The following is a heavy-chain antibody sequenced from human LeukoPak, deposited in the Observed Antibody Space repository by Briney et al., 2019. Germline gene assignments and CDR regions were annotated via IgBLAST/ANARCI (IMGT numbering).Heavy chain of an antibody. V-gene: IGHV4-4*07. CDR3: ARELPPPRCGSYPL. CDR1: GGPISSDY. J-gene: IGHJ4*02. Sequence: SETLSQTCSVSGGPISSDYWSWIRQPAGKGLEWIGRVYTSGSTNYNPSLKSRVTMSVGTSKNQFCLKRSSVTAADTAVYYCARELPPPRCGSYPLWGQGTLVTVSS. CDR2: VYTSGST. D-gene: IGHD1-26*01.